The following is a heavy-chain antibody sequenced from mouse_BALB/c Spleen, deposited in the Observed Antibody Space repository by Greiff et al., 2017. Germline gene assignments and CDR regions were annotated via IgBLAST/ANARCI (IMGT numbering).Heavy chain of an antibody. Sequence: PGAELARPGASVKLSCKASGYTFTSYWMQWVKQRPGQGLEWIGAIYPGDGDTRYTQKFKGKATLTADKSSSTAYMQLSSLASEDSAVYYCARDGGYDHYWYFDVWGAGTTVTVSS. V-gene: IGHV1-87*01. D-gene: IGHD2-2*01. J-gene: IGHJ1*01. CDR3: ARDGGYDHYWYFDV. CDR1: GYTFTSYW. CDR2: IYPGDGDT.